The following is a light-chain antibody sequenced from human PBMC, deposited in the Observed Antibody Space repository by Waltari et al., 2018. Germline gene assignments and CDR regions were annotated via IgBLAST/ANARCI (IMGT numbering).Light chain of an antibody. J-gene: IGKJ2*01. CDR3: QQYNSLYT. Sequence: DIHMTQSPPSLSASIGDRVTITCRASENIGSYLNWYQQKSGEVPRLLIYAASTLQGGGPSRFSGGGSGTEFTLTISSLQPDDFATYYCQQYNSLYTFGQGTKLEIK. CDR1: ENIGSY. V-gene: IGKV1-9*01. CDR2: AAS.